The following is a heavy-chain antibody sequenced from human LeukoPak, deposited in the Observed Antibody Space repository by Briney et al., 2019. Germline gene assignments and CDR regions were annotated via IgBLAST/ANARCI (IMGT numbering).Heavy chain of an antibody. CDR3: AGLATAIVARYFDY. Sequence: GESLKISCKGSGYSFSTYWIAWVRQMPGKGLELMGVIYPGDSDTRYSPSFQGQVTISADKSISTAYLQWNSLKASDTAIYYCAGLATAIVARYFDYWGQGTLVTVSS. J-gene: IGHJ4*02. V-gene: IGHV5-51*01. CDR2: IYPGDSDT. D-gene: IGHD5-18*01. CDR1: GYSFSTYW.